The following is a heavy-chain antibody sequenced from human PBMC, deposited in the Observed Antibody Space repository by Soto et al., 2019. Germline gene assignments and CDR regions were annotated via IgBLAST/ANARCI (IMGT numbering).Heavy chain of an antibody. J-gene: IGHJ6*02. Sequence: PGESLKISCKGSGYRFTNYWIGWVRQMPGKGLEWMAIINPGDSSVRYSPSFQGQGAISADKSISTAYLQWSSLKASDTAMYYCARPPLGSSSWYYGMDVWGQGTTVTVSS. CDR2: INPGDSSV. D-gene: IGHD6-13*01. CDR3: ARPPLGSSSWYYGMDV. V-gene: IGHV5-51*01. CDR1: GYRFTNYW.